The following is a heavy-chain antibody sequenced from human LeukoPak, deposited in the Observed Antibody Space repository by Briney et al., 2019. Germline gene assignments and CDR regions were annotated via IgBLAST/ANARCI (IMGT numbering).Heavy chain of an antibody. CDR3: ARAWFDP. Sequence: SETLSLTCAVYGGSFSGYYWSWIRQPPGKGLEWIGEINHSGSTNYNPSLKSRVTISVDTSKNQFSLKLSSVTAADTAVYYCARAWFDPWGQGTLVTVSS. J-gene: IGHJ5*02. CDR1: GGSFSGYY. CDR2: INHSGST. V-gene: IGHV4-34*01.